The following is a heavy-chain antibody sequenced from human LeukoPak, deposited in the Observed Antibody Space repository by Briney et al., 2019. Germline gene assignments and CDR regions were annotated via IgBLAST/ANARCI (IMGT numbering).Heavy chain of an antibody. CDR2: IIPILGTA. V-gene: IGHV1-69*04. J-gene: IGHJ5*02. CDR1: GGTFSSYA. Sequence: GASVKVSCKASGGTFSSYAISWVRQAPGQGLEWMGRIIPILGTANYAQKFQGRVTITADKSTSTAYMELSSLRSEDTAVYYCARDLMAPYSGYDYNWFDPWGQGTLVTVSS. CDR3: ARDLMAPYSGYDYNWFDP. D-gene: IGHD5-12*01.